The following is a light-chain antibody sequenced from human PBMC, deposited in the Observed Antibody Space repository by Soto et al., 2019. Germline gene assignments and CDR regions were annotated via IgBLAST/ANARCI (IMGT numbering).Light chain of an antibody. J-gene: IGKJ5*01. CDR3: QQFDTYPLT. CDR1: QGIGSSA. CDR2: DFS. V-gene: IGKV1-13*02. Sequence: AIQLTQSPSSLSASVGDRVTITCRASQGIGSSAFAWYQQKPVNIPNLLIYDFSNLQGGVPSRFSGSGSGTDFTLTISSLQPEDCANDYCQQFDTYPLTFGQGTRLEIK.